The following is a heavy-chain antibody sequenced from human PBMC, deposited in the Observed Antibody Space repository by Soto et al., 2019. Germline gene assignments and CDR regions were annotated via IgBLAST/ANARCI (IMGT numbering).Heavy chain of an antibody. CDR1: GYTFSSYA. CDR3: ARDTGDGTFDF. J-gene: IGHJ4*02. CDR2: INAGYGNT. D-gene: IGHD7-27*01. V-gene: IGHV1-3*01. Sequence: QVPLVQSGAEVRKPGASVKVSCKASGYTFSSYAMHWVRQAPGQRLAWMGWINAGYGNTKSSQKFQDRVTISRDTSASTAYMELTSLRSEDTAVYYCARDTGDGTFDFWGQGTLVTVSS.